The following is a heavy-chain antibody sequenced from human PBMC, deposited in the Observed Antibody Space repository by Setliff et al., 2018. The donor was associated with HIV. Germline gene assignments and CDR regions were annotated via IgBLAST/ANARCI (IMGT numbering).Heavy chain of an antibody. D-gene: IGHD3-22*01. Sequence: PSETLSLTCTVSGGSLSSGSYYWSWIRQPAGKGLEWIGRIYTSGSTNYNPSLKSRATISVDTSKNQFSLKWRSVTAADTAVYYCARETYYYDNPQYYYYYMDVWGKGTTVTVSS. J-gene: IGHJ6*03. CDR2: IYTSGST. V-gene: IGHV4-61*02. CDR1: GGSLSSGSYY. CDR3: ARETYYYDNPQYYYYYMDV.